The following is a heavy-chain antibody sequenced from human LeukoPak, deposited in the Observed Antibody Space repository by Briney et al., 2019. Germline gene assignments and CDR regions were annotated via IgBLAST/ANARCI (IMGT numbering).Heavy chain of an antibody. J-gene: IGHJ6*02. CDR3: ARGQSGTPHYYYGMDV. CDR2: ISSSGSGGNT. D-gene: IGHD3-10*01. Sequence: GGSLRLSCVASGVTLSNYAISWARQAPGKGLEWVSGISSSGSGGNTYYADSVKGRFTISRDSSRNTLFLHMNTLRAEDTAVYYCARGQSGTPHYYYGMDVWGQGTTVTVSS. V-gene: IGHV3-23*01. CDR1: GVTLSNYA.